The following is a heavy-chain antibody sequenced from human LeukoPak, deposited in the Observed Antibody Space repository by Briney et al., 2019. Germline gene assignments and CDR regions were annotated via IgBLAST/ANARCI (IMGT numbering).Heavy chain of an antibody. CDR1: GLTFSGRW. CDR3: ARGASNLAY. V-gene: IGHV3-7*03. CDR2: MNSDGSEK. D-gene: IGHD2/OR15-2a*01. J-gene: IGHJ4*02. Sequence: GGSLRLSCTASGLTFSGRWMTWVRQTPGKGLEWVASMNSDGSEKYYVDSVRGRFTISRDDAQKSVYLQMNSLRVEDTAVYYCARGASNLAYWGQGTLVTVS.